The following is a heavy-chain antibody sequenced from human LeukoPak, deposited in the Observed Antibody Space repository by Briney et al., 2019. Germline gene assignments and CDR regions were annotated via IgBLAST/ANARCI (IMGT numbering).Heavy chain of an antibody. Sequence: SETLSLTCTASGGSIRSYYWSWIRQPPGKGLEWIGYIYYSGSTNYNPSLKSRVTISVDTSKNQFSLNLSSVTAADTAVYYCARVLPYSSGWGVDYWGQGTLVTVSS. D-gene: IGHD6-19*01. CDR1: GGSIRSYY. CDR2: IYYSGST. CDR3: ARVLPYSSGWGVDY. V-gene: IGHV4-59*01. J-gene: IGHJ4*02.